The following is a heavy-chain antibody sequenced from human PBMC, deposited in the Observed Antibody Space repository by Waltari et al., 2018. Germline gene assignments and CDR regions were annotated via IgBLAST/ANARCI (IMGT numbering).Heavy chain of an antibody. Sequence: QLQLQESGPGLVKPSETLSLSCSVSGDSISSSNYYWGWIRQPPGKGLEWIAGVYYSGTTYYNPALKSRGTISADTSRNQFYLRVTSVTATDTAVYYGARSSAGMPRWLGDYWGQGILVTVSS. CDR2: VYYSGTT. J-gene: IGHJ4*02. CDR1: GDSISSSNYY. V-gene: IGHV4-39*01. D-gene: IGHD5-12*01. CDR3: ARSSAGMPRWLGDY.